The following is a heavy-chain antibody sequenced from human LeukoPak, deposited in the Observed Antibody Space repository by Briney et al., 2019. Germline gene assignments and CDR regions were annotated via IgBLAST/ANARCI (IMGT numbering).Heavy chain of an antibody. J-gene: IGHJ4*02. CDR2: ISSSGSTI. CDR3: AREGLLFFDY. CDR1: GFTFSSYE. Sequence: GGSLRLSCAASGFTFSSYEMNWVRQAPGKGLEWVSYISSSGSTIYYADSVKGRFTNSRDNAKNSLYLQMNSLRAEDTAVYYCAREGLLFFDYWGQGTLVTVSS. D-gene: IGHD2-21*02. V-gene: IGHV3-48*03.